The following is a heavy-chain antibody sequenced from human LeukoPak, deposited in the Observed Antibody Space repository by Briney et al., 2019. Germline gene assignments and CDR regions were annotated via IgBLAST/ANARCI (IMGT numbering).Heavy chain of an antibody. CDR1: GYTFTGYY. V-gene: IGHV1-46*01. D-gene: IGHD5-24*01. J-gene: IGHJ3*02. CDR2: INPDGGNT. CDR3: ARIRDGYNDAYDI. Sequence: ASVKVSCKASGYTFTGYYMHWVRQAPGQGLEWMGWINPDGGNTNYAQNFQGRVTLTRDTSTSTVYMELSSLRSEDTAIYYCARIRDGYNDAYDIWGQGTVVTVPS.